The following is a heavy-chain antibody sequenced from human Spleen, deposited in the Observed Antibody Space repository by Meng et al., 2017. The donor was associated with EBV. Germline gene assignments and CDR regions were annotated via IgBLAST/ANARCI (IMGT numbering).Heavy chain of an antibody. CDR1: GDSIKFGGYY. V-gene: IGHV4-30-4*01. D-gene: IGHD3-16*01. CDR3: ARGDDYRYAY. CDR2: IYYTGST. Sequence: VHVQASGPGLVRPSQTLSLTCGVSGDSIKFGGYYWSWIRQPPGKGLEWLGYIYYTGSTYYNPSLKSRLTVSVDTSKNQFSLNLTSVTAADTAVYYCARGDDYRYAYWGQGTLVTVSS. J-gene: IGHJ4*02.